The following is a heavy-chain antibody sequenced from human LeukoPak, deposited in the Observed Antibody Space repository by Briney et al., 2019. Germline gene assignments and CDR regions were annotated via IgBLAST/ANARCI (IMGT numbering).Heavy chain of an antibody. Sequence: GGSLRLSCAASGFTFSSFGMHWVRQAPGKGLEWVAVIWYDGNNKYYADSVKGRFTISRDNSKNTLYLQMNSLRAEDTAVYYCARAFTSTGYYYVEYWGQGTLVTVSS. CDR1: GFTFSSFG. D-gene: IGHD3-22*01. CDR3: ARAFTSTGYYYVEY. J-gene: IGHJ4*02. CDR2: IWYDGNNK. V-gene: IGHV3-33*01.